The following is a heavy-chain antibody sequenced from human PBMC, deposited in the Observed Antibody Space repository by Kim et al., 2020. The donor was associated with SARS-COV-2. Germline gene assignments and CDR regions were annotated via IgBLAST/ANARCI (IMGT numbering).Heavy chain of an antibody. J-gene: IGHJ6*03. CDR3: ARGRSITIFGVVTAHSYM. V-gene: IGHV4-59*01. D-gene: IGHD3-3*01. CDR1: GGSIGSYY. CDR2: IYYSGST. Sequence: SETLSLTCTVSGGSIGSYYWSWIRQPPGKGLEWIGYIYYSGSTNYNPSLKSRVTISVDTSKNQFSLKLSSVTAADTAVYYCARGRSITIFGVVTAHSYM.